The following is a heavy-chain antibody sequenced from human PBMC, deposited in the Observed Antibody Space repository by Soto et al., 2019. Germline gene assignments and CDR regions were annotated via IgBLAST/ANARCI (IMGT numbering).Heavy chain of an antibody. CDR2: ISSYNGDT. V-gene: IGHV1-18*01. Sequence: QVQLVQSGAEVKKPGVSVKVSCKASGYTFSTYGISWVRQAPGQGLDWMGWISSYNGDTNYAQKFQGRVTMTTDTSXGTAYMELRSLTSDDTAVYYCARAGPPPYYYYGLDVWGQGTTVTVSS. CDR3: ARAGPPPYYYYGLDV. CDR1: GYTFSTYG. J-gene: IGHJ6*02.